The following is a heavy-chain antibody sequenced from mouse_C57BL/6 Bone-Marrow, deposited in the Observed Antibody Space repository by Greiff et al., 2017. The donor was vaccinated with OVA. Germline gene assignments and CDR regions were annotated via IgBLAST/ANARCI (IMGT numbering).Heavy chain of an antibody. CDR2: ISYDGSN. J-gene: IGHJ3*01. Sequence: EVQLQQSGPGLVKPSQSLSLTCSVTGYSITSGYYWNWIRQFPGNKLEWMGYISYDGSNNYNPSLKNRISITRDTSKNQFFLKLNSVTTEDTATYYCARGLIYYGNSAWFAYWGQGTLVTVSA. CDR3: ARGLIYYGNSAWFAY. V-gene: IGHV3-6*01. D-gene: IGHD2-1*01. CDR1: GYSITSGYY.